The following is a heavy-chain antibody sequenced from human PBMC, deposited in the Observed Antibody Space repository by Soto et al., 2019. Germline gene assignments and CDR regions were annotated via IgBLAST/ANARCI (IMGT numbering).Heavy chain of an antibody. CDR2: INQEGSDE. J-gene: IGHJ4*02. Sequence: EVQLVESGGGLVQPGGSLRLSCVVSGFTFRSHWMSWVRQAPGKGLVWVADINQEGSDEYYVDSVKGRFTVSRDNAKNSLYLQMNILRAEDTAVYYCARGHFGRDYWGQGTLVIVSP. CDR3: ARGHFGRDY. CDR1: GFTFRSHW. V-gene: IGHV3-7*05. D-gene: IGHD2-15*01.